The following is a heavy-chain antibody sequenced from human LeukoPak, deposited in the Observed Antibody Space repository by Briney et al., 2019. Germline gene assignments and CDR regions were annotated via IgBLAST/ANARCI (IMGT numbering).Heavy chain of an antibody. CDR2: ISVSGGST. V-gene: IGHV3-23*01. J-gene: IGHJ4*02. D-gene: IGHD6-19*01. CDR3: ANSLAVTGLFDY. Sequence: SGGSLRLSCAASGFTFSSYAMSWVRQAPGKGLEWVSVISVSGGSTYYADSVKGRFTISRDNSKNTLYLQMNSLRADDTAVYYCANSLAVTGLFDYWGQGSLVTVSS. CDR1: GFTFSSYA.